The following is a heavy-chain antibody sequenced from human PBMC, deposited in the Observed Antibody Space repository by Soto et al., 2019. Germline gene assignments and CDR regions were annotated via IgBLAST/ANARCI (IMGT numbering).Heavy chain of an antibody. J-gene: IGHJ6*03. D-gene: IGHD7-27*01. V-gene: IGHV3-21*01. CDR3: ARDPYLGYMDV. CDR2: ISSGSRHI. Sequence: PGGSLRLSCAASGFTFSSYSLNWVRQAPEKGLEWVSSISSGSRHIYYADSVKGRFTISRDNAKNSLYLQMNSLRAEDTALYYCARDPYLGYMDVWGKGTTVTVSS. CDR1: GFTFSSYS.